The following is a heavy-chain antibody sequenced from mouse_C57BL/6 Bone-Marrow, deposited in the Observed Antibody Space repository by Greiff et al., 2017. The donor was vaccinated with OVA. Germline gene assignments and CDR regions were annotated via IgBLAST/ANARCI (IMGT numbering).Heavy chain of an antibody. CDR1: GYAFSSSW. CDR2: IYPGDGDT. D-gene: IGHD1-1*01. V-gene: IGHV1-82*01. CDR3: ASITGFAY. Sequence: QVQLQQSGPELVKPGASVKISCKASGYAFSSSWMNWVKQRPGKGLEWIGRIYPGDGDTNYNGKFKGKATLTADKSSSTAYMQLSSLTSEDSAVYFCASITGFAYWGQGTLVTVSA. J-gene: IGHJ3*01.